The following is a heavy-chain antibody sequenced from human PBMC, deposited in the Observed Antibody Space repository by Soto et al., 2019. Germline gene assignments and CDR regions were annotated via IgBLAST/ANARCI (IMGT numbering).Heavy chain of an antibody. CDR3: EKHLEYTPSDGMDV. J-gene: IGHJ6*02. Sequence: QVQLVESGGGVVQPGRSLRLSCAASGFTFRSFGMHWVRQAPGKGLEWVALISYDGSDEYYADSVKGRFTVSRDNSKNTLYLQMNSLQVEDTAIYYCEKHLEYTPSDGMDVWGQGTTVTVSS. D-gene: IGHD2-2*02. CDR1: GFTFRSFG. CDR2: ISYDGSDE. V-gene: IGHV3-30*18.